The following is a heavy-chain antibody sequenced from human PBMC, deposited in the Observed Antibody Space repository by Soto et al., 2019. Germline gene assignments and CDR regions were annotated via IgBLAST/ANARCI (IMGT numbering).Heavy chain of an antibody. CDR2: ISYSGST. V-gene: IGHV4-30-4*01. J-gene: IGHJ4*02. Sequence: SETLSLTCTVSGGSISSRDYFWSWIRQPPGKGLEWIGYISYSGSTFYNPSLKSRLTISIDTSKNQFSLKLSSVTAADTAVYYCARGRGSGSYSGSVFDLWGQGTLVTVSS. CDR1: GGSISSRDYF. CDR3: ARGRGSGSYSGSVFDL. D-gene: IGHD3-10*01.